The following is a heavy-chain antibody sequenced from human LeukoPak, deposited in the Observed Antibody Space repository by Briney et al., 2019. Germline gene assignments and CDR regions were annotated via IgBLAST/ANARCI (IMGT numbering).Heavy chain of an antibody. D-gene: IGHD3-10*01. V-gene: IGHV3-74*01. Sequence: GGSLRLSCAASGFTFSSYWMQWVRQAPGKGXXXVSGINSDGSSTSYADSVKGRFTISRDNAKNTLYLEMNSLRAEDTAVYYCARARSGSFDYWGQGTLVTVSS. CDR2: INSDGSST. CDR3: ARARSGSFDY. CDR1: GFTFSSYW. J-gene: IGHJ4*02.